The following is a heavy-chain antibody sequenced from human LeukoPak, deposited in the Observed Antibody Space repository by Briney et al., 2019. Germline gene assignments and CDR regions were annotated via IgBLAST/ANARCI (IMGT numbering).Heavy chain of an antibody. D-gene: IGHD1-26*01. CDR3: AKVGIVGATKTYFDY. V-gene: IGHV3-23*01. Sequence: GGSLRLSCAASGFTFSSYAMSWVRQAPGKGLEWVSAISGSGDSTYYADSAKGRFTISRDNSKNTLYLQMNSLRAEDTAIYYCAKVGIVGATKTYFDYWGQGTLVTVSS. CDR1: GFTFSSYA. J-gene: IGHJ4*02. CDR2: ISGSGDST.